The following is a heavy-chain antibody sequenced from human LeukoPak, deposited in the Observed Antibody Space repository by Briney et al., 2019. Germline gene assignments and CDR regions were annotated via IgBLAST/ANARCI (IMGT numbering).Heavy chain of an antibody. CDR2: IYYSGST. Sequence: SETLTLTCTVSGGSISSYYWSWIRQPPGKGLEWIGYIYYSGSTNYNPSPKSRVTISVDTSKNQFSLKLSSVTAADTAVYYCASTEMAAFDPWGQGTLVTVSS. D-gene: IGHD5-24*01. J-gene: IGHJ5*02. V-gene: IGHV4-59*01. CDR1: GGSISSYY. CDR3: ASTEMAAFDP.